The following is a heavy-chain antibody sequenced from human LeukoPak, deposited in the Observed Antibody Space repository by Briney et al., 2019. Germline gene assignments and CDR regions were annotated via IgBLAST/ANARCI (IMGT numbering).Heavy chain of an antibody. D-gene: IGHD6-19*01. V-gene: IGHV7-4-1*02. CDR1: GYMFSNFG. CDR3: ASQGMYSSGCLDY. CDR2: INTNTGNP. J-gene: IGHJ4*02. Sequence: ASVKVSCKASGYMFSNFGISWVRQAPGQGLEWMGWINTNTGNPTYAQGFTGRFVFSLDTSVSTAYLQISSLKAEDTAVYYCASQGMYSSGCLDYWGQGTLVTVSS.